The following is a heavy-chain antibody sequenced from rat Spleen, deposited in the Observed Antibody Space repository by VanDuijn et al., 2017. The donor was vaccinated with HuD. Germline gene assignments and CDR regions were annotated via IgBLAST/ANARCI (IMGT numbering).Heavy chain of an antibody. CDR1: GFTFSNYG. V-gene: IGHV5-19*01. Sequence: EVQLVESGGGLVQPGRSLKLSCAASGFTFSNYGMHWIRQAPTKGLEWVASISPSGGSTYYRDSVKGRFTISRDNAKSTLYLQMDSLRSEDTASYYCATDGGYYSGDPTGYFDYWGQGVMVTVSS. D-gene: IGHD1-1*01. J-gene: IGHJ2*01. CDR3: ATDGGYYSGDPTGYFDY. CDR2: ISPSGGST.